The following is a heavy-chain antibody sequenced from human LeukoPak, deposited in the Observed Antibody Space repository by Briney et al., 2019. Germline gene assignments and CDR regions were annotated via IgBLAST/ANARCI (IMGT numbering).Heavy chain of an antibody. D-gene: IGHD2-2*02. CDR1: GFTFSSYG. CDR2: IWYDGSNK. V-gene: IGHV3-33*06. CDR3: AKAALYQNQRMGY. Sequence: GGSLRLPCAASGFTFSSYGMHWVRQAPGKGLEWVAVIWYDGSNKYYADSVKGRFTISRDNSKNTLYLQMNSLRAEDTAVYYCAKAALYQNQRMGYWGQGTLVTVSS. J-gene: IGHJ4*02.